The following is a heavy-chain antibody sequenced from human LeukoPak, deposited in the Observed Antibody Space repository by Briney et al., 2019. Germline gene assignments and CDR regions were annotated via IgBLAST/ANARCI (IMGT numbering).Heavy chain of an antibody. V-gene: IGHV4-59*01. CDR1: GGSIGSYY. D-gene: IGHD3-22*01. CDR3: ARGSWYDSKGYSRSFDQ. J-gene: IGHJ4*02. CDR2: IHYSGST. Sequence: PSETLSLTCTVSGGSIGSYYWSWIRQPPGKGLEWIGYIHYSGSTNHNPSLKSRVTISLDTSKNQFSLKLSSVTAADTAVYYCARGSWYDSKGYSRSFDQWGPGSMLSVSS.